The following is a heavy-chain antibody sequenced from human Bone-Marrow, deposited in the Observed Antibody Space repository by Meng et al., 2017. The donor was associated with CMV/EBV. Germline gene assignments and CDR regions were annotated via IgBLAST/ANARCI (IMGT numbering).Heavy chain of an antibody. Sequence: GESLKISCAASGFVFSGHAMHWVRQTPAKGLEWLAFIKYDGSATHYVDSVKGRFVISRDNSRNTLYLRMNSLRSEDSVVYYCADYSSSGYYFDFWGRGTLVTASS. CDR1: GFVFSGHA. D-gene: IGHD4-11*01. V-gene: IGHV3-30*02. J-gene: IGHJ4*02. CDR2: IKYDGSAT. CDR3: ADYSSSGYYFDF.